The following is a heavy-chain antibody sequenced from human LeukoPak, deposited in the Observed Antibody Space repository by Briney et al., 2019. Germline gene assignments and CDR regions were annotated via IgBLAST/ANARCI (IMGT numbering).Heavy chain of an antibody. J-gene: IGHJ4*02. D-gene: IGHD5-18*01. CDR3: ARDVLQYNYAFGY. Sequence: PGGSLRLSCAASGFTFSSYSMSWVRQAPGRGLEWVSSIGSTGSYIYYADSVKGRFTISRDNAKNSLFLQMNSLRAEDTAVYYCARDVLQYNYAFGYWGQGTLVTVSS. V-gene: IGHV3-21*01. CDR2: IGSTGSYI. CDR1: GFTFSSYS.